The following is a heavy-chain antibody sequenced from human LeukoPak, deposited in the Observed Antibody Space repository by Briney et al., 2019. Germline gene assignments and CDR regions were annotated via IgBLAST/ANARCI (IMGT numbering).Heavy chain of an antibody. J-gene: IGHJ5*02. CDR2: IYYSGST. Sequence: PSETLSLTCTASGGSISSYYWSWIRQPPGKGLEWIGYIYYSGSTNYNPSLESRVTISVDTSKNQFSLKLSSVTAADTAVYYCARVTASIPTNWFDPWGQGTLVTVSS. V-gene: IGHV4-59*01. CDR3: ARVTASIPTNWFDP. D-gene: IGHD3-3*02. CDR1: GGSISSYY.